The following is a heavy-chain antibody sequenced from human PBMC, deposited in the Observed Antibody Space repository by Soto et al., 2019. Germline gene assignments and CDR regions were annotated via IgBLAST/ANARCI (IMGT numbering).Heavy chain of an antibody. Sequence: SVKVSCKASGGTFSSYAISWVRPAHGQGLEWMGGIIPIFGTANYAQKFQGRVTITADESTSTAYMELSSLRSEDTAVYYCAAMARYSSGWYYSPPHDYWGQGTLVTVSS. V-gene: IGHV1-69*13. D-gene: IGHD6-19*01. CDR2: IIPIFGTA. CDR1: GGTFSSYA. CDR3: AAMARYSSGWYYSPPHDY. J-gene: IGHJ4*02.